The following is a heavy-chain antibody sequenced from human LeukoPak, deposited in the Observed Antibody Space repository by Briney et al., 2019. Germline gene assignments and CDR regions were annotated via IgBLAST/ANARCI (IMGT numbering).Heavy chain of an antibody. V-gene: IGHV3-7*01. CDR1: GFTFSSYW. CDR2: IKQDGSEK. D-gene: IGHD3-3*02. CDR3: ASDAFYAFDI. J-gene: IGHJ3*02. Sequence: AGGSLRLSCAASGFTFSSYWMSWVRQAPEKGLEWVANIKQDGSEKCCVDSVKGRFTISRDNAKNSLYLQMNSLRAEDTAVYYCASDAFYAFDIWGQGTMATVSS.